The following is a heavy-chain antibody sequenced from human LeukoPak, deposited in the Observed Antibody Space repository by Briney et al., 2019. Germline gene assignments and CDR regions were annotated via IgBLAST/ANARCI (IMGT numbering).Heavy chain of an antibody. CDR3: VRGDYGDYILFDY. V-gene: IGHV3-53*01. CDR2: IYSGGST. Sequence: GGSLRVCRAASGFTVSSNYMSWVGQAPGKGLEWVSVIYSGGSTYYADSVKGRFTISRDNSKNTLYLQMNSLRAEDTAVYYCVRGDYGDYILFDYWGQGTVVTVSS. CDR1: GFTVSSNY. D-gene: IGHD4-17*01. J-gene: IGHJ4*02.